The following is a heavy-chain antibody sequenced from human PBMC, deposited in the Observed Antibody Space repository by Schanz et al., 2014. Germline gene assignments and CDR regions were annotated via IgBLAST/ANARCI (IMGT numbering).Heavy chain of an antibody. Sequence: QLQLQESGPGLVNPSETLSLTCTVSGGSISSIGFYWGWIRQPPGKGLEWIGRMYYSGSTYYNPPLKSRVPIAGDPSKNQSSLKLSSVTAAETAVYYCARLSAIFGVVTTYYFDYWGQGTLVTVSS. CDR1: GGSISSIGFY. CDR3: ARLSAIFGVVTTYYFDY. CDR2: MYYSGST. V-gene: IGHV4-39*01. D-gene: IGHD3-3*01. J-gene: IGHJ4*02.